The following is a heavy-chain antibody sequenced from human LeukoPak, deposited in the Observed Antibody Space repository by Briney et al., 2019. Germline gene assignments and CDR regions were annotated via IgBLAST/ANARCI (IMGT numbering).Heavy chain of an antibody. CDR3: ARDGHSSGPLGY. Sequence: GGSLRLSCAASGFTFSSYWMSWVRQAPGKGLECVSYISSSGSTIYYADSVKGRFTISRDNAKNSLYLQMNSLRAEDTAVYYCARDGHSSGPLGYWGQGTLVTVSS. CDR1: GFTFSSYW. J-gene: IGHJ4*02. V-gene: IGHV3-48*04. CDR2: ISSSGSTI. D-gene: IGHD6-19*01.